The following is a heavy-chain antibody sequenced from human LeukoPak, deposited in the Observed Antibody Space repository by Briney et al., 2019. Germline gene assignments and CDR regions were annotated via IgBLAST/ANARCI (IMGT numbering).Heavy chain of an antibody. CDR3: ARDVTVTTNSRYACDI. Sequence: GESLRLSCAASGLTLRIYSMKWVRQAPGKGLEWVSSIRYSSGHIYYADSVKGRFTISRDNAKNSLYLQMNSLRADDTALNYGARDVTVTTNSRYACDIWGQGTMVTVSS. V-gene: IGHV3-21*01. D-gene: IGHD4-17*01. J-gene: IGHJ3*02. CDR1: GLTLRIYS. CDR2: IRYSSGHI.